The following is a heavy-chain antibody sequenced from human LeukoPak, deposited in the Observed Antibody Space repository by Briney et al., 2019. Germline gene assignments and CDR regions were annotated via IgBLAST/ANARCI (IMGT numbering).Heavy chain of an antibody. CDR3: ARVTFGSGSYTPFDP. D-gene: IGHD3-10*01. CDR1: GFSVSSNY. CDR2: IYSGGAT. J-gene: IGHJ5*02. Sequence: PGGSLRLSCAASGFSVSSNYMNWVRQAPGKGLEWLSVIYSGGATYYADPVKGRFTIPRDNSKNALYLQMNGLRAEHTAVYYCARVTFGSGSYTPFDPWGQGTLVSVSS. V-gene: IGHV3-66*02.